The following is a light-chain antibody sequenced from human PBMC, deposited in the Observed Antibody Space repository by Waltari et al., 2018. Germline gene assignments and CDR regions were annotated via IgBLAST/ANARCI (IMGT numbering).Light chain of an antibody. Sequence: DIQLTQSPSSLSASVGDRVTLTFPASQPLYNSLALSQQQPGTAPKLLLYAASRLEIGVPSRFSGSGSGTDYTLTINSLQPEDVATEYCQDHYSVREGLTFGPGTKVEIK. CDR2: AAS. V-gene: IGKV1-NL1*01. CDR1: QPLYNS. CDR3: QDHYSVREGLT. J-gene: IGKJ3*01.